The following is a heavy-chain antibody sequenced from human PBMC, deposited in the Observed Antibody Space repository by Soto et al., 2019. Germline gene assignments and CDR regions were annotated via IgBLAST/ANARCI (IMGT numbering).Heavy chain of an antibody. CDR3: ARDSNHDYGDYSTYYYYMDV. Sequence: ASVKVSCKDSGYTFTSYGMSWVRQAPGKGLEWMGWISAYNGNTNYAQKLQGRVTMTTDTSTSTAYMELRSLRSDDTAVYYCARDSNHDYGDYSTYYYYMDVWGKGTTVTVSS. V-gene: IGHV1-18*01. D-gene: IGHD4-17*01. J-gene: IGHJ6*03. CDR1: GYTFTSYG. CDR2: ISAYNGNT.